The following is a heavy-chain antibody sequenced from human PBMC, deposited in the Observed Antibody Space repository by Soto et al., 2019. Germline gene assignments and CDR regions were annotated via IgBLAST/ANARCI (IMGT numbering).Heavy chain of an antibody. CDR2: INHSGST. V-gene: IGHV4-34*01. D-gene: IGHD6-25*01. Sequence: QVQLQQWGAGLLKPSETLSLTCAVYGGSFSGYYWSWIRQPPGKGLEWIGEINHSGSTNYNPSLKSRVTISVDTSKNQFSLKLSSVTAADTAVYYCARGTAAGAPFFDIWGPGTMVTVSS. J-gene: IGHJ3*02. CDR1: GGSFSGYY. CDR3: ARGTAAGAPFFDI.